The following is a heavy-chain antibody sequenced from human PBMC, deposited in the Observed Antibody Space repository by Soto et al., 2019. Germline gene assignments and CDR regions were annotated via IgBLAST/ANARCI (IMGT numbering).Heavy chain of an antibody. Sequence: GASVKVSCKASGFTFTSSAVQWVRQARGQRLEWIGWIVVGSGNTNYAQKFQERVTITRDMSTSTAYMELSSLRSEDTAVYYCAAETYRGGDCYAGDYWGQGTLVTVYS. D-gene: IGHD2-21*02. V-gene: IGHV1-58*01. CDR2: IVVGSGNT. CDR1: GFTFTSSA. CDR3: AAETYRGGDCYAGDY. J-gene: IGHJ4*02.